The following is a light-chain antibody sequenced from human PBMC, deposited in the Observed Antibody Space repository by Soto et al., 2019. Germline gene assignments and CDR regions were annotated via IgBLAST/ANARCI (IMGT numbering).Light chain of an antibody. J-gene: IGKJ1*01. CDR2: GAS. Sequence: EIVMTQSPATLSVSPGERATLSCRASQSVSSNLAWYQQKPGQAPRRLIYGASTRATGIPARFSGSGSGTEFTLTISSLQSEDFAFYYCQQYNNGPRATLAPGT. CDR1: QSVSSN. CDR3: QQYNNGPRAT. V-gene: IGKV3-15*01.